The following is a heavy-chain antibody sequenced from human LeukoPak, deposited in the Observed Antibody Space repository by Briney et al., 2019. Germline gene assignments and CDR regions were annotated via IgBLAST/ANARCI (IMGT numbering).Heavy chain of an antibody. D-gene: IGHD6-13*01. J-gene: IGHJ3*02. CDR3: AKEWGSWTGAYRRDALDI. CDR2: ISYDGSNK. V-gene: IGHV3-30*18. CDR1: GFTFSSYG. Sequence: PGGSLRLSCAASGFTFSSYGMHWVRQAPGKGLEWVAVISYDGSNKYYADSVKGRFTISRDNSKNTLYLQMNSLRAEDTAVYYCAKEWGSWTGAYRRDALDIWGQGTMVTVSS.